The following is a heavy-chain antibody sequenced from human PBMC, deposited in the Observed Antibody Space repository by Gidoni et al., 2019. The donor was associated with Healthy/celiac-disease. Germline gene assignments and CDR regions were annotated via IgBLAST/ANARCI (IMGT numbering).Heavy chain of an antibody. Sequence: QLQLQESGPGLVKPSETLSLTCTVSGGSISSSSYYWGWIRQPPGKGLEWIGSIYYSGSTYYNPSLKSRVTISVDTSKNQFSLKLSSVTAADTAVYYCARHSSGWYEDYWGQGTLVTVSS. CDR2: IYYSGST. V-gene: IGHV4-39*01. CDR3: ARHSSGWYEDY. J-gene: IGHJ4*02. D-gene: IGHD6-19*01. CDR1: GGSISSSSYY.